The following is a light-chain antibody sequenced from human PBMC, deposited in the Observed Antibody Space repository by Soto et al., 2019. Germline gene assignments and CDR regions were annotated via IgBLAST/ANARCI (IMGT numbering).Light chain of an antibody. CDR2: KAS. V-gene: IGKV1-5*03. CDR1: QSISNW. Sequence: DIQMTQSPSTLSASVGDRVTITCRASQSISNWLAWYQQKPGTAPNLLIYKASTLQSGVPSRFSGSGSGTEFTLTISSLQSEDFAVYYCQQYNNWPPTFGQGTKVDIK. CDR3: QQYNNWPPT. J-gene: IGKJ1*01.